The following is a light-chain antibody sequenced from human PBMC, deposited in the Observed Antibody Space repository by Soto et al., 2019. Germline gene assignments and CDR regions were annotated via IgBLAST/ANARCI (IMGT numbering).Light chain of an antibody. CDR1: SRDVGDYEH. CDR2: DVI. J-gene: IGLJ3*02. V-gene: IGLV2-18*01. CDR3: GLFTSSATWV. Sequence: QSVLTQTPSVSGSPGQAVTISCTVTSRDVGDYEHVSWYQLAPGTAPKLLISDVINRPSGVPDRFSGSKSGNTPSLTISGLQAEDEADYYCGLFTSSATWVFGGGTKLTVL.